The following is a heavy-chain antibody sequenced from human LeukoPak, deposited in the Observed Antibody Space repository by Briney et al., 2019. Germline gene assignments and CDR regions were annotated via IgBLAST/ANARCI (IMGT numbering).Heavy chain of an antibody. V-gene: IGHV3-53*01. Sequence: GGSLRLSCAASGFTVSSNYMSWVRQAPGKGLEWVSVIYSGGSTYYADSVKGRFTISRDNSKNTLYLQMNSLRAEDTAVYYCARADTAMETYYYYGMDVWGQGTTVTVSS. J-gene: IGHJ6*02. CDR3: ARADTAMETYYYYGMDV. D-gene: IGHD5-18*01. CDR1: GFTVSSNY. CDR2: IYSGGST.